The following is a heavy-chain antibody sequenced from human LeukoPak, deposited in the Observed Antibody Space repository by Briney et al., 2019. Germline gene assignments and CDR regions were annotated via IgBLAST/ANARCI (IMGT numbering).Heavy chain of an antibody. Sequence: PGGSLRLSCVASGFRLDAFGMSWVRQVPGKGLEWVSGIEWNGGRREYADSVKGRFTISRGNAKNSLYLQMKNLRAEDTALYYCASVPDDASGNSRYYFKTWGQGTLVTVSS. V-gene: IGHV3-20*04. D-gene: IGHD3-22*01. CDR3: ASVPDDASGNSRYYFKT. CDR1: GFRLDAFG. J-gene: IGHJ4*02. CDR2: IEWNGGRR.